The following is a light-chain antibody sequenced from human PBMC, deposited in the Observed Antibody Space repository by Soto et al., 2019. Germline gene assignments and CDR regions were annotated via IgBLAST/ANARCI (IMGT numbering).Light chain of an antibody. CDR3: QQYGRSLT. Sequence: DIVLTQSPGTLSLSPGERATLSCRASQSITSSYLAWYQQKPGQAPRLLIFGASSRAAGFPDRFSGSGSGTDFTRPISRLEPEDFAVYYCQQYGRSLTFGGGTKVEIK. CDR2: GAS. J-gene: IGKJ4*01. V-gene: IGKV3-20*01. CDR1: QSITSSY.